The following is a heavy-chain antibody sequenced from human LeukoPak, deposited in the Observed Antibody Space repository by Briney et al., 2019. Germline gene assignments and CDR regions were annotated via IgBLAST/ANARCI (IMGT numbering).Heavy chain of an antibody. D-gene: IGHD3-16*01. V-gene: IGHV4-59*01. CDR3: ARDVWGGYFDY. J-gene: IGHJ4*02. CDR1: GGSICSYY. Sequence: SETLSLTCTVSGGSICSYYWSWIRQPPGKGLEWIGYIYYSGSTNYNPSLKSRVTISVDTSKNQFSLKLSSVTAADTAVYYCARDVWGGYFDYWGQGTLVTVSS. CDR2: IYYSGST.